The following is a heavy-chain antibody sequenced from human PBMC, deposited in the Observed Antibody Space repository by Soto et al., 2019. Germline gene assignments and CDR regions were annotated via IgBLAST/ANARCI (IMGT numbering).Heavy chain of an antibody. CDR2: INPNSGGT. CDR1: GYTFTGYY. D-gene: IGHD6-19*01. J-gene: IGHJ4*02. V-gene: IGHV1-2*02. CDR3: ARESYSSGWYYFDY. Sequence: ASVKVYCKASGYTFTGYYMHWVRQAPGQGLEWMGWINPNSGGTNYAQKFQGRVTMTRDTSISTAYMELSRLRSDDTAVYYCARESYSSGWYYFDYWGQGTLVTVSS.